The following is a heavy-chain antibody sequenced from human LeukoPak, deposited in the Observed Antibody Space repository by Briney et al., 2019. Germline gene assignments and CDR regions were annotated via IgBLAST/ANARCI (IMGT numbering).Heavy chain of an antibody. CDR1: GGTFSSYA. Sequence: GASVKVSCKASGGTFSSYAISWVRQAPGQGLEWMGGIIPIFGTANYAQKFQGRVTITADESTSTAYMELSSLRSEDTAVYYCARDYYGSGGRFDPWGQGTLVTVSS. D-gene: IGHD3-10*01. V-gene: IGHV1-69*13. CDR3: ARDYYGSGGRFDP. J-gene: IGHJ5*02. CDR2: IIPIFGTA.